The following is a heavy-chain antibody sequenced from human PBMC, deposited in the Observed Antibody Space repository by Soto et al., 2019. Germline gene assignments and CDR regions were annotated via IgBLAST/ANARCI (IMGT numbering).Heavy chain of an antibody. CDR1: GFIFSTYW. Sequence: PGGSLRLSCAASGFIFSTYWMTWVRQAPGKGLEWVANIKPDGSVENYVDSVKGRFTISRDNAENSLYLQMNSLRAEDTAVYYCARDPVRGDDYNFDYWGQGTLVTVSS. V-gene: IGHV3-7*01. CDR3: ARDPVRGDDYNFDY. D-gene: IGHD3-10*01. CDR2: IKPDGSVE. J-gene: IGHJ4*02.